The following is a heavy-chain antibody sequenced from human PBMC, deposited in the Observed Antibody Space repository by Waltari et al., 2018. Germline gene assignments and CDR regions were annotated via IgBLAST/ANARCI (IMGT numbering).Heavy chain of an antibody. CDR3: AKQSPSYTRGWYPLES. CDR2: IYSGGNT. D-gene: IGHD6-19*01. J-gene: IGHJ4*02. CDR1: GFTFRPHF. Sequence: VQLVESGGNLIQPGGSLRLSCAASGFTFRPHFISWVRQAPGKGLEWVSIIYSGGNTYYAGSVKGRFTISRDNYKNMVYLEMNSLRAEDTAVYYCAKQSPSYTRGWYPLESWGPGTLVTVSP. V-gene: IGHV3-53*01.